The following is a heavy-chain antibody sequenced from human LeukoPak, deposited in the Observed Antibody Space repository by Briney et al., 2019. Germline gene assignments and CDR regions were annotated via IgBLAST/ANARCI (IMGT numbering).Heavy chain of an antibody. J-gene: IGHJ4*02. Sequence: SVKVSCTASGGTFSSYAISWVRQAPGQGLEWMGRIIPILGIANYAQKFQGRVTITADKSTSTAYMELSSLRSEDTAVYYCARGDPMTTVSDYWGQGTLVTVSS. CDR1: GGTFSSYA. D-gene: IGHD4-11*01. V-gene: IGHV1-69*04. CDR2: IIPILGIA. CDR3: ARGDPMTTVSDY.